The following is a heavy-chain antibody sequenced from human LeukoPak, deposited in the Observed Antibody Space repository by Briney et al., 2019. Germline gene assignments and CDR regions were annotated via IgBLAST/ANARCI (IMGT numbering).Heavy chain of an antibody. CDR1: GFTFSSFA. Sequence: PGGSLRLSCAASGFTFSSFAMHWVRQAPGEGLEYVSSISSNGGSTFYADSVKGRFTISRDNSKNTLYLQMGSLRAEDMAVYYCARVAGRTRPMDVWGQGTLVTVSS. CDR3: ARVAGRTRPMDV. J-gene: IGHJ6*02. D-gene: IGHD1-14*01. V-gene: IGHV3-64*02. CDR2: ISSNGGST.